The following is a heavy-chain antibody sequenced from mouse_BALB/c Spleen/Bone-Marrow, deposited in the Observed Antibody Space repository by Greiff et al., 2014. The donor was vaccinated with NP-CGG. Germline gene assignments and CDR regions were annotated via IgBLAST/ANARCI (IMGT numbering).Heavy chain of an antibody. CDR3: ARLGDYSYFDY. Sequence: EVMLVESGGGIVQPGGSLKLPCVISGFSFSDYYMYWVRQTPEKRLEWVAYISDSGGSTYYPDTVKGRFTISRDNAKNTLYLQMSRLKSEDTAMYYCARLGDYSYFDYWGQGTTLTVSS. J-gene: IGHJ2*01. V-gene: IGHV5-12*02. D-gene: IGHD1-1*01. CDR1: GFSFSDYY. CDR2: ISDSGGST.